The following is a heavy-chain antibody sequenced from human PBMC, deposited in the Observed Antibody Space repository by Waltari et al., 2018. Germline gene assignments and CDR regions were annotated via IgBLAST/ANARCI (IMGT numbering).Heavy chain of an antibody. CDR1: NGSIHHLY. CDR2: AYFSGTT. V-gene: IGHV4-59*01. CDR3: ARGGLRYYDSGSQPYNWFGP. Sequence: QVQLQESGPGLVKPSATLSLTCTVSNGSIHHLYWSWIRQPPGKGLEGIGYAYFSGTTTYNPSLKSRVTISVDTSKNQFSLKLTSVTAADTATYYCARGGLRYYDSGSQPYNWFGPWGQGIMVSVSS. D-gene: IGHD3-10*01. J-gene: IGHJ5*02.